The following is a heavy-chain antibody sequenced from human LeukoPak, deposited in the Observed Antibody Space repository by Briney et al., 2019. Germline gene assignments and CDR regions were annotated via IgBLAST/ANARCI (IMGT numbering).Heavy chain of an antibody. CDR2: ISGYNGNT. D-gene: IGHD3-22*01. J-gene: IGHJ4*02. Sequence: ASVKVSCKASGYTFTSYGIIWVRQAPGQGLEWMGWISGYNGNTNYAQKLQGRVTMTTDTSTSTAYMELRSLRSDDTAVFYCARVRDYHYDTTTYYYFDYWGQGTLVTVSS. CDR3: ARVRDYHYDTTTYYYFDY. CDR1: GYTFTSYG. V-gene: IGHV1-18*01.